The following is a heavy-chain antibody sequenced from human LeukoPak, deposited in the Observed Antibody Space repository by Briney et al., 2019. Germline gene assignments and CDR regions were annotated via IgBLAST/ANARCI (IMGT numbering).Heavy chain of an antibody. CDR3: ARDLSHCSGGSCYSAHFDY. D-gene: IGHD2-15*01. CDR1: GFTFSNIW. V-gene: IGHV3-7*01. J-gene: IGHJ4*02. CDR2: IKQDGSEK. Sequence: GGSLRLPCAASGFTFSNIWMSWVRQAPGKGLEWVANIKQDGSEKYYVDSVKGRFTTSRDNARNTLYLQMNSLRAEDTAVYYCARDLSHCSGGSCYSAHFDYWGQGTLVTVSS.